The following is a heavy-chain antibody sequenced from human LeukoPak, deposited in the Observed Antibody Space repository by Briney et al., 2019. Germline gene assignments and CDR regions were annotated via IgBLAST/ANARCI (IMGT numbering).Heavy chain of an antibody. V-gene: IGHV3-23*01. Sequence: GGSLRLSCAASGFTFSSYAMSWVRQAPGKGLEWVSAISGSGGSTYYADSVKGRFTISRDNSKNTLYLQMNSLRAEDTAVYYCAKDRDHYGDYVGYYYYMDVWGKGTTVTVPS. CDR3: AKDRDHYGDYVGYYYYMDV. D-gene: IGHD4-17*01. J-gene: IGHJ6*03. CDR2: ISGSGGST. CDR1: GFTFSSYA.